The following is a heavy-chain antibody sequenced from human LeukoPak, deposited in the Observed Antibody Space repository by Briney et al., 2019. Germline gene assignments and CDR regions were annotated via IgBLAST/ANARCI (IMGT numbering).Heavy chain of an antibody. V-gene: IGHV1-69*02. CDR3: AGHPGYSSGATDY. Sequence: SVKVSCXASGGTFSNYTISWVRQAHGQGLEWMGRIIPILGIANYAQKFQGRVTITADKSTSTAYMELSSLRSEDTAVYYCAGHPGYSSGATDYWGQGTLVTVSS. J-gene: IGHJ4*02. CDR1: GGTFSNYT. CDR2: IIPILGIA. D-gene: IGHD6-19*01.